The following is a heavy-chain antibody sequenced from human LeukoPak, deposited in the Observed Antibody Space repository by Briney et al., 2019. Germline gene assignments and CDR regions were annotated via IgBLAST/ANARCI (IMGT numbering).Heavy chain of an antibody. CDR3: AREELSVISSDCCSGLGY. V-gene: IGHV1-2*02. CDR2: INPNSGGT. CDR1: GYTFTGFY. J-gene: IGHJ4*02. Sequence: ASVKVSCKASGYTFTGFYIHWVRQAPGQGLEWMGWINPNSGGTYFAQKFQGRVTMTRDTSISTAYMELNRLTSDDTAVYYCAREELSVISSDCCSGLGYWGQGTLVTVSS. D-gene: IGHD3-10*01.